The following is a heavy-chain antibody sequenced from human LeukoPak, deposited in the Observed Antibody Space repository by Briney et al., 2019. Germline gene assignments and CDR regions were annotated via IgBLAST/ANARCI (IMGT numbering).Heavy chain of an antibody. J-gene: IGHJ4*02. Sequence: GGSLRLSCAASGFTFSSYGMHWVRQAPGKGLEWVAVIWYDGSNKYYADSVKGRFTISRDNSKNTLYLQMNSLRAEDTAVYYCAKQIAAADSDAFDYWGQGTLVTVSS. D-gene: IGHD6-13*01. CDR2: IWYDGSNK. V-gene: IGHV3-33*06. CDR3: AKQIAAADSDAFDY. CDR1: GFTFSSYG.